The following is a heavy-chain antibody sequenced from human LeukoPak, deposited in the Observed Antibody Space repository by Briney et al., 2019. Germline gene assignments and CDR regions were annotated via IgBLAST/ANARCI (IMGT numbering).Heavy chain of an antibody. J-gene: IGHJ6*02. CDR2: IYYSGST. V-gene: IGHV4-61*01. Sequence: SETLSLTCTVSGGSVSSGSYYWSWIRQPPGKGLEWIGYIYYSGSTNYNPSLKSRVTISVDTSKNQFSLKLSSVTAADTAVYYCARVNKGYYYYGMDVWGQGTTVTVSS. D-gene: IGHD2/OR15-2a*01. CDR3: ARVNKGYYYYGMDV. CDR1: GGSVSSGSYY.